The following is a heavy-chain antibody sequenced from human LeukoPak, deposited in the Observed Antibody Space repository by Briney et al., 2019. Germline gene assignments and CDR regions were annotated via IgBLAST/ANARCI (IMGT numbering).Heavy chain of an antibody. Sequence: PSEPLSLTCTVSGDSLNSLDLWSWVRQPPGKRLGVPGELYLSGTTHSNPSVKSRVTISIDKSKNQFFLNLSSVTAADTAVYYCAGLVGRYSSGLYYYYFDYWGQGTLVTVSS. CDR1: GDSLNSLDL. V-gene: IGHV4-4*02. D-gene: IGHD3-22*01. J-gene: IGHJ4*02. CDR2: LYLSGTT. CDR3: AGLVGRYSSGLYYYYFDY.